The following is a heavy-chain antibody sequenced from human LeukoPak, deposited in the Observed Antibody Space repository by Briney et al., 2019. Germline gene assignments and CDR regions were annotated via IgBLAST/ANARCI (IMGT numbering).Heavy chain of an antibody. CDR3: ARDMTTVTTNIDY. CDR2: ISSSGSTI. Sequence: GGSLRLSCAASGFTFSSYEMNWVRQAPGKGLEWVSYISSSGSTIYYADSVKGRFTISRDNAKNSLYLQMNSLRAEDTAVYYCARDMTTVTTNIDYWGQGTLVTVSS. D-gene: IGHD4-17*01. J-gene: IGHJ4*02. V-gene: IGHV3-48*03. CDR1: GFTFSSYE.